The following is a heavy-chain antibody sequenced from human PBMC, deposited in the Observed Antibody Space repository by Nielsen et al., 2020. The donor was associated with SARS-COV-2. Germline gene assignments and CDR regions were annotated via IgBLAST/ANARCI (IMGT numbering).Heavy chain of an antibody. CDR3: ARGDLVVVPSPILGLGPFFYYFYLDV. CDR1: GGSVSSNDW. V-gene: IGHV4-4*02. CDR2: VSHSGSI. Sequence: SETLSLTCAVSGGSVSSNDWWTWVRQSPGKELEWIGEVSHSGSINYNPSLKSRVTLSMDKSKRQFSLRLTSVSAADTAVYFCARGDLVVVPSPILGLGPFFYYFYLDVWGKGTTVIVSS. J-gene: IGHJ6*03. D-gene: IGHD2-2*01.